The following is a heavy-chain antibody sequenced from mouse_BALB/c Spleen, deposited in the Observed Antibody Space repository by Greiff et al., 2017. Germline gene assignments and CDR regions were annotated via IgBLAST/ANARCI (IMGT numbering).Heavy chain of an antibody. J-gene: IGHJ2*01. CDR1: GYAFTNYL. D-gene: IGHD1-1*01. V-gene: IGHV1-54*01. CDR2: INPGSGGT. CDR3: ARRNYGYSDY. Sequence: QVQLQQSGAELVRPGTSVKVSCKASGYAFTNYLIEWVKQRPGQGLEWIGVINPGSGGTNYNEKFKGKATLTADKSSSTAYMQLSSLTSDDSAVYCCARRNYGYSDYWGQGTTLTVSS.